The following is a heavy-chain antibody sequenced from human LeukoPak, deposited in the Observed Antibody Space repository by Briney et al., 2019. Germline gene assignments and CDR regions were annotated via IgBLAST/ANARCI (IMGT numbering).Heavy chain of an antibody. CDR2: INTNTGNP. J-gene: IGHJ4*02. D-gene: IGHD1-26*01. CDR3: ARDPPWSYRGSFDY. V-gene: IGHV7-4-1*02. Sequence: ASVTVSCKASGYTFTSYAMNWVRQAPGQGLEWMGWINTNTGNPTYAQGFTGRFVFSLDTSVSTAYLQISSLKAEDTAVYYCARDPPWSYRGSFDYWGQGTLVTVSS. CDR1: GYTFTSYA.